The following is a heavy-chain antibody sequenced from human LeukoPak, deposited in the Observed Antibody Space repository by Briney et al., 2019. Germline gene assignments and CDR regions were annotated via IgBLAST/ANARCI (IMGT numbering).Heavy chain of an antibody. J-gene: IGHJ4*02. CDR1: GFTFSSYE. V-gene: IGHV3-48*03. CDR2: ISSNGSTI. CDR3: ARDRYDSSDSCSDY. Sequence: PGGSLRLSCAASGFTFSSYEMNWVRQAPGKGLEWVSYISSNGSTIYYADSVKGRFTISRDNAKNSLYLQMNSLRAEDTAVYYCARDRYDSSDSCSDYWGQGTLVTVSS. D-gene: IGHD3-22*01.